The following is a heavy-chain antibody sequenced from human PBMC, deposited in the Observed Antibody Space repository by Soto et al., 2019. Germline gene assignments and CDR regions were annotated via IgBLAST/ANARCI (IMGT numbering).Heavy chain of an antibody. CDR2: IGGTSGST. CDR3: AKDQRYS. D-gene: IGHD6-25*01. Sequence: VPLLESGGGLVQPGGSLRLSCAASGFTFSNFVMSWVRRAPGKGLEWVSAIGGTSGSTYYADSVKGRFIISRDNSKDTLSLQMNSLGAEDTALYYCAKDQRYSWGQGSLVTVSS. CDR1: GFTFSNFV. J-gene: IGHJ5*02. V-gene: IGHV3-23*01.